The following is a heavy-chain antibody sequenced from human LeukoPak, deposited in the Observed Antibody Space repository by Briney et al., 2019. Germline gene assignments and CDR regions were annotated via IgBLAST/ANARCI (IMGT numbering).Heavy chain of an antibody. J-gene: IGHJ4*02. V-gene: IGHV3-30*03. D-gene: IGHD5-18*01. CDR1: GFTFSSYG. CDR3: ARGGGYSYGYMGY. Sequence: PGRSLRLSCAASGFTFSSYGMHWVRQAPGKGLEWVAVISYDGSNKYYADSVKGRFTISRDNSKNTLYLQMNSLRAEDTAVYYCARGGGYSYGYMGYWGQGTLVTVSS. CDR2: ISYDGSNK.